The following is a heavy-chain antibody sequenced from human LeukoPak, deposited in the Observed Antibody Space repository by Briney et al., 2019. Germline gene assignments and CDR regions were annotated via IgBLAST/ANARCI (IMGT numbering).Heavy chain of an antibody. Sequence: LRLSCAVSGLTFSDYYLSWIRQAPGKGLEWIGETTHSGSSNYNPSLKSRVNISVDMAKNQFSLTLSSVTAADTAEYYCARMWPGRIGGSLGSSDYWGQGTLVTVSS. CDR1: GLTFSDYY. D-gene: IGHD1-26*01. CDR3: ARMWPGRIGGSLGSSDY. J-gene: IGHJ4*02. CDR2: TTHSGSS. V-gene: IGHV4-34*01.